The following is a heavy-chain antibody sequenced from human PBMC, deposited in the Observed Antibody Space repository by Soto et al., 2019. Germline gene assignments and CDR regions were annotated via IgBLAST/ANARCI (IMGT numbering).Heavy chain of an antibody. Sequence: SETLSLTCTVSGGSISSGDYYWSWIRQPPGKGLEWIGYIYYSGSTYYNPSLKSRVTISVDTAKNQFSLKLSSVTAADTAVYYCAGSLVDTAMVFDYYFDYWGQGTLVTVSS. D-gene: IGHD5-18*01. J-gene: IGHJ4*02. CDR1: GGSISSGDYY. V-gene: IGHV4-30-4*01. CDR3: AGSLVDTAMVFDYYFDY. CDR2: IYYSGST.